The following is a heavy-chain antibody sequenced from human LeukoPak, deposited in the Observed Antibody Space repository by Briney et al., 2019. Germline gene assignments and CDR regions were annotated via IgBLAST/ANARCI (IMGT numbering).Heavy chain of an antibody. CDR3: ARGKADYGVNYRGFSDYYYMDV. D-gene: IGHD4-23*01. Sequence: SVKVSCKVSGGTFRSHTFIWVRQAPGQGLEWMGGIIPLFDTTNYAEKFQGRVTITTDESTTPAYMELSSLGSEDTAVYYCARGKADYGVNYRGFSDYYYMDVWGKGTTVTVSS. J-gene: IGHJ6*03. V-gene: IGHV1-69*05. CDR2: IIPLFDTT. CDR1: GGTFRSHT.